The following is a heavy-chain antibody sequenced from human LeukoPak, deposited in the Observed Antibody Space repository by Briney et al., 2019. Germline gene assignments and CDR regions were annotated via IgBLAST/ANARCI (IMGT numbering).Heavy chain of an antibody. Sequence: SETLSLTCTVSGYSISSGYFWGWIRQPPGKGLEWIGNIYHSGITYYSPSLRSRVTISVDTSKNQFSLKLSSVTAADTAVYYCARDRSGIRRGWFDPWGQGTLVTVSS. J-gene: IGHJ5*02. CDR2: IYHSGIT. D-gene: IGHD1-26*01. V-gene: IGHV4-38-2*02. CDR3: ARDRSGIRRGWFDP. CDR1: GYSISSGYF.